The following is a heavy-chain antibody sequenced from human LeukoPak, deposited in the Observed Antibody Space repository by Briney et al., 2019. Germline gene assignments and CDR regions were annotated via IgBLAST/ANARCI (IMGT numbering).Heavy chain of an antibody. CDR3: AKEGSYSGSRFDY. CDR1: GFTFSSYW. J-gene: IGHJ4*02. Sequence: GGSLRLSCAASGFTFSSYWMNWARQAPGKGLEWVSFISGGGDDKYYADSVRGRFTMSRDNSKNTLFLQMNSLRGEDTAVYYCAKEGSYSGSRFDYWGQGSLVTVSS. CDR2: ISGGGDDK. V-gene: IGHV3-23*01. D-gene: IGHD1-26*01.